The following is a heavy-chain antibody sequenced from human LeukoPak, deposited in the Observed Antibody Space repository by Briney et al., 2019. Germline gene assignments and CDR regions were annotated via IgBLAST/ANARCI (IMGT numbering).Heavy chain of an antibody. Sequence: GRSLRLSCAASGFTFSSYAMHWVRQAPGKGLEWVAVISYDGSNKYYADYVKGRFTISRDNSKNTLYLQMNSLRAEDTAVYYCARDPAARSGNYSYHGMDVWGLGTTVTVSS. V-gene: IGHV3-30-3*01. CDR2: ISYDGSNK. D-gene: IGHD1-26*01. CDR1: GFTFSSYA. CDR3: ARDPAARSGNYSYHGMDV. J-gene: IGHJ6*02.